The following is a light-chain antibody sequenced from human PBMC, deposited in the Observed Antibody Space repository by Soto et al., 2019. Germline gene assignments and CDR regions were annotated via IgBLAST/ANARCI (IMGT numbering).Light chain of an antibody. CDR1: SSNIGAGYD. CDR2: GNI. J-gene: IGLJ2*01. Sequence: QSVLTQPPSVSGAPGQRVTMSCTRSSSNIGAGYDVHWFQQLPGTAPRLLIYGNINRLAGVPARFSGSKSGTSASLAITGLQAEDEADYYCQSYDSSLSAWVFGGGTKLTVL. V-gene: IGLV1-40*01. CDR3: QSYDSSLSAWV.